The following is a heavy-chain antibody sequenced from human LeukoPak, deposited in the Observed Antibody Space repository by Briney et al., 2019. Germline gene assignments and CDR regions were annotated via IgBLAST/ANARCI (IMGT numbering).Heavy chain of an antibody. CDR1: GGSISSGGYY. CDR2: IYYSGST. CDR3: ARGSRGSGSYPYGMDV. D-gene: IGHD3-10*01. V-gene: IGHV4-31*03. Sequence: SETLSLTCTVSGGSISSGGYYWSWIRQHPGKGLEWIGYIYYSGSTYYNPSLKSRVTISVDTSKNQFSLKLSSVTAADTAVYYCARGSRGSGSYPYGMDVWGQGTTVTVSS. J-gene: IGHJ6*02.